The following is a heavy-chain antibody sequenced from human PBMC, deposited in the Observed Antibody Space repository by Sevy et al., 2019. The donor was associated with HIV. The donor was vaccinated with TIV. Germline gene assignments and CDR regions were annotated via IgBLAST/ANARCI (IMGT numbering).Heavy chain of an antibody. CDR2: VNTASGDT. J-gene: IGHJ4*02. CDR1: GYTFNNYI. V-gene: IGHV1-3*04. Sequence: ASVKVSCKGSGYTFNNYIIYWVRQAPGQSLEWMGWVNTASGDTKYSQKFQGRVITTTDTSARTVYMELNNLRSEDTAFYFCARDFCSGGSCYSAFVYWGQGTLVTVSS. D-gene: IGHD2-15*01. CDR3: ARDFCSGGSCYSAFVY.